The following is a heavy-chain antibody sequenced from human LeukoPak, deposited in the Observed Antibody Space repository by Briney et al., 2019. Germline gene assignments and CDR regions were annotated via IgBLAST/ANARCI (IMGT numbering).Heavy chain of an antibody. Sequence: GASVKVSCKASGYTFTSYGISWVRQAPGQGLEWMGWSSAYNGNTNYAQKLQGRVTMTTDTSTSTAYMELRSLRSDDTAVYYCARAESGYSSSWYSLSYYYYYMDVWGKGTTVTISS. J-gene: IGHJ6*03. V-gene: IGHV1-18*01. CDR3: ARAESGYSSSWYSLSYYYYYMDV. CDR2: SSAYNGNT. CDR1: GYTFTSYG. D-gene: IGHD6-13*01.